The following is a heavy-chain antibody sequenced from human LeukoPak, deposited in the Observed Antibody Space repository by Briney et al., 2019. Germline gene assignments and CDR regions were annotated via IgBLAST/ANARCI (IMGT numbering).Heavy chain of an antibody. CDR2: ISNSGGNT. V-gene: IGHV3-23*01. CDR3: AKGDIVVVPAA. CDR1: GFTFSSYA. Sequence: PGGSLRLSCAASGFTFSSYAMSWVRQAPGKGLEWVSAISNSGGNTYYADSVKGRFTVSRDNSKNTLYLQMNSLRAEDTALYYCAKGDIVVVPAAWGQGILVTVSS. D-gene: IGHD2-2*01. J-gene: IGHJ4*02.